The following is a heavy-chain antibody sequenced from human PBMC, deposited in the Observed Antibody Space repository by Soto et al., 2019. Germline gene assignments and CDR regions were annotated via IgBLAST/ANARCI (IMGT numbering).Heavy chain of an antibody. D-gene: IGHD2-2*01. Sequence: PGGSLRLSCTASGFNFGDYDMSWFRQAPGKGLEWVSAISGRGDTTYYADSVKGRFTISRDNAKNTLYLQMNSLRAEDTAVYYCTRSIMGFSYADSWGQGTLVTVSS. J-gene: IGHJ4*02. V-gene: IGHV3-23*01. CDR1: GFNFGDYD. CDR2: ISGRGDTT. CDR3: TRSIMGFSYADS.